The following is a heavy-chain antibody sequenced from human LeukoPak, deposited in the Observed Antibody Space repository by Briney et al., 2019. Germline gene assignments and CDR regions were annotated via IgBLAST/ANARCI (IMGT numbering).Heavy chain of an antibody. CDR1: GFTLSSNY. Sequence: GGSLRLSCAASGFTLSSNYMSWVRQAPGKGLDGVSVIYSGGSTYYADSVKGRFTISRDNSKNTLYLQMNSLRAEDTAVYYCAREGYGPLLRAFDIWGQGTMVTVSS. D-gene: IGHD4-17*01. J-gene: IGHJ3*02. V-gene: IGHV3-66*02. CDR2: IYSGGST. CDR3: AREGYGPLLRAFDI.